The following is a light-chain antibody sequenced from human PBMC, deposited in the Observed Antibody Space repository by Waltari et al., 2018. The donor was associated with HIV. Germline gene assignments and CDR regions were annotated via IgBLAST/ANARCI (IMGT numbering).Light chain of an antibody. CDR3: QQYSHLPVT. V-gene: IGKV1-33*01. CDR2: DAL. CDR1: QDIWRY. Sequence: DIQMTQSPSSLSASVGDRVTITCRASQDIWRYLNWYKQKPGKAPKLLIYDALNLETGFPSRFSGSGSGTDFTFTISSLQPEDFATYFCQQYSHLPVTFGPGTKVDVK. J-gene: IGKJ3*01.